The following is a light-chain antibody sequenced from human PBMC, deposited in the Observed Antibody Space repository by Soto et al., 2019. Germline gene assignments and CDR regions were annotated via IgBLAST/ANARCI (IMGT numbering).Light chain of an antibody. CDR1: QRISSN. J-gene: IGKJ4*02. Sequence: EIVLTQSPVTLSLSPGERATLSCRASQRISSNVAWYKEKPCQGARSLIYGASTSAAVIPGRFSSSWWGTDFTLTISMLAAEDFADYCRQQDSCLSTFGGGTKVDIK. CDR2: GAS. V-gene: IGKV3-15*01. CDR3: QQDSCLST.